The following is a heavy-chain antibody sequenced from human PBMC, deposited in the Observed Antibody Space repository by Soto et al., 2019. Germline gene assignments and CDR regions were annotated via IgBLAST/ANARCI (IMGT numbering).Heavy chain of an antibody. CDR1: RFTFSDHY. J-gene: IGHJ6*02. V-gene: IGHV3-11*06. Sequence: GSLRLSCAASRFTFSDHYMSWIRQAPGKGLEWISYINPTGSYTHHADSVKGRFTISRDNAENSLYLQMNSLRAEDTALYYCARGHHSMDVWGQGXTVTVYS. CDR3: ARGHHSMDV. CDR2: INPTGSYT.